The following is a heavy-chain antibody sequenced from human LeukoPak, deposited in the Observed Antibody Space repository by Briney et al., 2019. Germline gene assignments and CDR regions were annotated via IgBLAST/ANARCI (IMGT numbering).Heavy chain of an antibody. V-gene: IGHV3-74*01. J-gene: IGHJ6*02. D-gene: IGHD5-18*01. CDR1: GFTVSSNY. CDR3: ARDAVDTANAV. Sequence: GGSLRLSCAASGFTVSSNYMSWVRQAPGKGLVWVSHINSDGSITSYADSVKGRFTISRDNAKNTLYLQMNSLRAEDTAVYYCARDAVDTANAVWGQGTTVTVSS. CDR2: INSDGSIT.